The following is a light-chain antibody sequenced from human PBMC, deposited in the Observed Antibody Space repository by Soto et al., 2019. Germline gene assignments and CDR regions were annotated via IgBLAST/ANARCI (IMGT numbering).Light chain of an antibody. J-gene: IGLJ2*01. CDR3: SSYTSSNTLV. CDR2: EVS. CDR1: SSDVGSYNR. Sequence: QSALTQPPSVSGSPGQSVTISCTGTSSDVGSYNRVSWYQQPPGTAPKLMIYEVSNRPSGVPDRFSGSKSGNTASLAISGLQGGDEADYYCSSYTSSNTLVFGGGTKLTVL. V-gene: IGLV2-18*02.